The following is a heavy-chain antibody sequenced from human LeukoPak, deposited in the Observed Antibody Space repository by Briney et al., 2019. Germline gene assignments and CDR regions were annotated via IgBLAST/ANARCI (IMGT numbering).Heavy chain of an antibody. CDR1: GFTFSNTW. D-gene: IGHD3-22*01. Sequence: GGSLRLSCAASGFTFSNTWMNWVRQAPGKGLEWVSYISSSGSTIYYADSVEGRFTISRDNAKNSLYLQMNSLRAEDTAVYYCARGRMDYYDSSGYYWGQGTLVTVSS. V-gene: IGHV3-48*04. CDR3: ARGRMDYYDSSGYY. J-gene: IGHJ4*02. CDR2: ISSSGSTI.